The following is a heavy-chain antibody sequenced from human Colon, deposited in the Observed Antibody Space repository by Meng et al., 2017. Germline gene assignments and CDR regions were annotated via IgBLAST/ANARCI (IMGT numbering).Heavy chain of an antibody. CDR3: ATGPEFVSTLDF. CDR1: GYTFTASF. Sequence: QVQLVQSGAKVKKPGAPVKISCGASGYTFTASFMHWVRQAPGQRLEWMGRVNSDNGDTDYSQRFQDRVSISRDTSATTAYMELSSLRSEDTAVYYCATGPEFVSTLDFWGQGTLVTVSS. D-gene: IGHD3-16*02. J-gene: IGHJ4*02. V-gene: IGHV1-3*04. CDR2: VNSDNGDT.